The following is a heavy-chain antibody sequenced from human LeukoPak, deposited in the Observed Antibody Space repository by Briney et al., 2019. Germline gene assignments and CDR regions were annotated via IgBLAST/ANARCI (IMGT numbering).Heavy chain of an antibody. CDR3: ARGKEGGTTPYYYYGMDV. Sequence: ASVKVSCKASGYTFTGYYMHWVRQAPGQGREWMGWINPNSGGTNYAQKFQGRVTMTRDTSISTAYMELSRLRSDNTAVYYCARGKEGGTTPYYYYGMDVWGQGTTVTVSS. V-gene: IGHV1-2*02. D-gene: IGHD1-7*01. CDR2: INPNSGGT. CDR1: GYTFTGYY. J-gene: IGHJ6*02.